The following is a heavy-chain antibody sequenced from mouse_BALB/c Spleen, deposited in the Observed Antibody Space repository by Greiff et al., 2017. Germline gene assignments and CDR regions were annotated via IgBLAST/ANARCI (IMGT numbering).Heavy chain of an antibody. J-gene: IGHJ4*01. CDR1: GYSITSGYY. CDR2: ISYDGSN. V-gene: IGHV3-6*02. Sequence: EVKLQESGPGLVKPSQSLSLTCSVTGYSITSGYYWNWIRQFPGNKLEWMGYISYDGSNNYNPSLKNRISITRDTSKNQFFLKLNSVTTEDTATYYCASLVGDYWGQGTSVTVSS. D-gene: IGHD1-1*02. CDR3: ASLVGDY.